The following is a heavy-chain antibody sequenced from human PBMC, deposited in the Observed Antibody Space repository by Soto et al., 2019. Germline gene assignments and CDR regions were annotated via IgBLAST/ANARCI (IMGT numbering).Heavy chain of an antibody. CDR1: ANFISRYY. CDR2: DSTNGST. V-gene: IGHV4-4*07. D-gene: IGHD3-9*01. J-gene: IGHJ6*02. CDR3: ARADYEILTGSYAMDV. Sequence: PSETLSLTCTLSANFISRYYWNWIRQPAGNGRVWMGRDSTNGSTNYNPSLGSRVTMSVDTSKNQFSRKQTSVTAADTAVYFCARADYEILTGSYAMDVWGQGTRVTVSS.